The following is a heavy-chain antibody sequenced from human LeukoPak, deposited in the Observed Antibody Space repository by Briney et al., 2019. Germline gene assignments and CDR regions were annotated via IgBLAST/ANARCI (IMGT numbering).Heavy chain of an antibody. D-gene: IGHD2-8*01. V-gene: IGHV4-31*03. Sequence: PSETLSLTCTVSGGSISSGGYYWSWIRQHPGTGLEWIGYIYYSGSTYYNPSLKSRVTLSVDTSKNQFSLKLSSVTAADTAVYYCARTQNGPRGRRFDPWGQGTLVTVSS. CDR2: IYYSGST. J-gene: IGHJ5*02. CDR3: ARTQNGPRGRRFDP. CDR1: GGSISSGGYY.